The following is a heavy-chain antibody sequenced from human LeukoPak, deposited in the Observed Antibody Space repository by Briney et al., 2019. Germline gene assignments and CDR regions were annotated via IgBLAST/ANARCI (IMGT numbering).Heavy chain of an antibody. CDR3: ARNDYGDFYFDY. CDR2: IYYSGST. J-gene: IGHJ4*02. Sequence: SETLSLTCTVSGGSISSYYWSWIRQPPGKGLEWIGYIYYSGSTNHNPSLKSRVTISVDTSKNQFSLKLSSVTAADTAVYYCARNDYGDFYFDYWGQGTLVTVSS. V-gene: IGHV4-59*01. CDR1: GGSISSYY. D-gene: IGHD4-17*01.